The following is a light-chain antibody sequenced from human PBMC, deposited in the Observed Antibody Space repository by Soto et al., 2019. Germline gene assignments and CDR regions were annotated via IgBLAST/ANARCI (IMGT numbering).Light chain of an antibody. CDR3: AAWDDSLNGSYV. CDR1: RSNIGSNT. V-gene: IGLV1-44*01. J-gene: IGLJ1*01. Sequence: QSALTQPPSTSGTPGQRVTISCSGSRSNIGSNTVTWYQQLPGTAPKLLIYSNNQRPSGVPDRFYGSKSGTSASLAISGLQSEDEADYYCAAWDDSLNGSYVFGTGTKVTVL. CDR2: SNN.